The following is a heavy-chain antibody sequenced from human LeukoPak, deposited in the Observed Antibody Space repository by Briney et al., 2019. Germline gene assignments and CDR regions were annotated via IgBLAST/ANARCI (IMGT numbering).Heavy chain of an antibody. V-gene: IGHV3-48*03. CDR1: GFTFSSYE. D-gene: IGHD2-15*01. CDR3: TREGRYCSGSSCYSWYLDY. CDR2: ISSSDNTI. J-gene: IGHJ4*02. Sequence: GGSLRLSCAASGFTFSSYEMNWVRQAPGKGLEWASYISSSDNTIHYADSVKDRFTISRDNAKNSLYLQMNSLRAEDTAVYYCTREGRYCSGSSCYSWYLDYWGQGTLVTVSS.